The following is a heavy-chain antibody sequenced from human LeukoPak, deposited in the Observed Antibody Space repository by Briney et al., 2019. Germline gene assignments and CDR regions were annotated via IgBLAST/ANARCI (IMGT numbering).Heavy chain of an antibody. V-gene: IGHV3-30*03. CDR2: ISYDGRNK. CDR3: VCGYSGLDV. J-gene: IGHJ6*02. Sequence: GRSLRFSCAASGFTFSSYGMHWVRQAPGKGLEWVAFISYDGRNKYYVDSVKGRFTISRDNSKNTLYLQMNSLRAEDTAVYYCVCGYSGLDVWGQGTTVTVSS. CDR1: GFTFSSYG. D-gene: IGHD5-12*01.